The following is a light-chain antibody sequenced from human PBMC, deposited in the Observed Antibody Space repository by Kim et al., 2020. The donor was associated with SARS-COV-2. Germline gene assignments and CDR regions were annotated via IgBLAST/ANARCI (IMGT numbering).Light chain of an antibody. CDR2: AAS. V-gene: IGKV1D-8*02. J-gene: IGKJ3*01. CDR3: QQYYSFTGT. Sequence: ASPRDTVTIGCRMSQGISIYLSWSPPKPWKAPQLLIPAASTFQSGVPSRSIGSASGAEFTLTIICLHSQESATYNCQQYYSFTGTFCQGTTVDIK. CDR1: QGISIY.